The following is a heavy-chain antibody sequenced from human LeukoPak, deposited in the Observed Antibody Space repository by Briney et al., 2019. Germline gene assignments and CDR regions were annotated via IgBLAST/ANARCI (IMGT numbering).Heavy chain of an antibody. CDR1: GGSISSYY. CDR2: IYTSGST. Sequence: SETLSLTCTVSGGSISSYYWSWVRQPAGKGLEWIGRIYTSGSTNYNPSLKSRVTMSVDTSKNQFSLRLTSVTAADTAVYYCARQTGSGLFILPGGQGTLVTVSS. J-gene: IGHJ4*02. V-gene: IGHV4-4*07. CDR3: ARQTGSGLFILP. D-gene: IGHD3/OR15-3a*01.